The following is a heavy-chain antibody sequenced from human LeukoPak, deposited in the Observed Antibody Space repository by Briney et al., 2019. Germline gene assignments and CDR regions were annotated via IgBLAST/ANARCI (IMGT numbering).Heavy chain of an antibody. Sequence: GGSLRLSCAASGFTVSSNYMSWVRQAPGKGLEWVSVIYSGGSTYYADSVKCRFTISRDNSKNTLYLQMNSLRAEDTAVYYCARGLLWSYYFDYWGQGTLVTVSS. CDR1: GFTVSSNY. J-gene: IGHJ4*02. D-gene: IGHD2-21*01. V-gene: IGHV3-53*01. CDR2: IYSGGST. CDR3: ARGLLWSYYFDY.